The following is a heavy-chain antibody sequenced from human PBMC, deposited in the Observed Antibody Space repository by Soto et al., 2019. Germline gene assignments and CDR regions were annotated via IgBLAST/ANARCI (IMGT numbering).Heavy chain of an antibody. V-gene: IGHV3-15*01. Sequence: GGSLRLSCAASGFTFSNAWMSWVRQAPGKGLEWVGRIKSKTDGGTTDYAAPVKGRFTISRDDSKNTLYLQMNSLKTEDTAVYYCTTPPGSNGDYDDIILYYYMDVWGKGTTVTVSS. CDR1: GFTFSNAW. D-gene: IGHD4-17*01. CDR2: IKSKTDGGTT. CDR3: TTPPGSNGDYDDIILYYYMDV. J-gene: IGHJ6*03.